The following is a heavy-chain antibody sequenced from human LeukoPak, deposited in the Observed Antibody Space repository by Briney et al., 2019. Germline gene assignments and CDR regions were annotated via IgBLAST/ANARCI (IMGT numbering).Heavy chain of an antibody. CDR3: ARGSPYYYESSGYYYLDN. D-gene: IGHD3-22*01. V-gene: IGHV3-21*01. CDR2: IGAGGTFT. Sequence: GGSLRLSCTASGFTFSSYAMNWVRQAPGKGLEWVSGIGAGGTFTYYADSVKGRFTISRDNAKNSLYLQMNSLRAEDTAVYYCARGSPYYYESSGYYYLDNWGQGTLVTVSS. J-gene: IGHJ4*02. CDR1: GFTFSSYA.